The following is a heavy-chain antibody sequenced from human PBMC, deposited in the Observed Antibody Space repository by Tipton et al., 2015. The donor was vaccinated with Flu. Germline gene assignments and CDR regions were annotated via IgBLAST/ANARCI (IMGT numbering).Heavy chain of an antibody. CDR2: IYYTGST. V-gene: IGHV4-31*03. CDR1: GGSISSGSYY. Sequence: TLSLTCSVSGGSISSGSYYWTWIRQPPGKGLEWIGYIYYTGSTSYSPSLKSRVAISRDKSMKQFSLRLTSVTAADTAMYFCARDSAVFPVALHYWGLGKLVTVSS. D-gene: IGHD2-21*01. CDR3: ARDSAVFPVALHY. J-gene: IGHJ4*02.